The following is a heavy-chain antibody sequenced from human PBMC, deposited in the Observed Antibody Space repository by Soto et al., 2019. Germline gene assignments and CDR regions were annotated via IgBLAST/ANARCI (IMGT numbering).Heavy chain of an antibody. V-gene: IGHV5-51*01. CDR1: GYSFTSYW. D-gene: IGHD3-22*01. Sequence: GESLKISCKGSGYSFTSYWIGWVRQMPGKGLEWMGIIYPGDSDTRYSPSFQGQVTISADKSISTAYLQWSSLKASDTAMYYCARLQYYYDSSGHYSPIDYWGQGTLVIVSS. CDR2: IYPGDSDT. CDR3: ARLQYYYDSSGHYSPIDY. J-gene: IGHJ4*02.